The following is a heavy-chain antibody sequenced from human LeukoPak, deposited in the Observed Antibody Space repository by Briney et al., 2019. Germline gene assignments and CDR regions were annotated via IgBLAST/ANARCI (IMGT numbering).Heavy chain of an antibody. CDR3: ARGVGGSRAFDI. J-gene: IGHJ3*02. V-gene: IGHV3-21*01. CDR1: GFTFSSYS. CDR2: ISSSSYI. Sequence: GGSLRLSCAASGFTFSSYSMNWVRQAPGKGLEWVSSISSSSYIYYADSVKGRFTISRDNAKNSLYLQMSSLRAEDTAVYYCARGVGGSRAFDIWGQGTIVTVSS. D-gene: IGHD2-15*01.